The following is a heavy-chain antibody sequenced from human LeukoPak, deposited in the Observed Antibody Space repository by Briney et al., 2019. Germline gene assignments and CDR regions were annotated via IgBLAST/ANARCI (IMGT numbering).Heavy chain of an antibody. V-gene: IGHV4-4*09. CDR3: ARLTPGDYYMDV. J-gene: IGHJ6*03. D-gene: IGHD7-27*01. Sequence: SETLSLTCTVSGGSISSYYWSWIRQPPGKALEWIGYIYTSGSTNYNPSLKSRVTISVDTSKNQFSLKLSSVTAADTAVYYCARLTPGDYYMDVWGKGTTVTVSS. CDR1: GGSISSYY. CDR2: IYTSGST.